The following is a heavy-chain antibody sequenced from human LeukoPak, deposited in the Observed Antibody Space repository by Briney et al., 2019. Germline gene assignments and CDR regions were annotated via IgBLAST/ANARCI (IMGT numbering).Heavy chain of an antibody. Sequence: SETLSLTCAVYGGSFSGYYWSWIRQPPGKGLEWIGEINHSGSTNYNPSLKSRVTISVDTSKNQFSLKLSSVTAADTAMYYCARVARAAGLDSWGQGTPVTVSS. CDR1: GGSFSGYY. D-gene: IGHD6-13*01. CDR3: ARVARAAGLDS. J-gene: IGHJ4*02. CDR2: INHSGST. V-gene: IGHV4-34*01.